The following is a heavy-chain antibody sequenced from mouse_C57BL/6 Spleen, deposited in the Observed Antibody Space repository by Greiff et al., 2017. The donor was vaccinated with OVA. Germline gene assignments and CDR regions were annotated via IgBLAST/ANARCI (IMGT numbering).Heavy chain of an antibody. D-gene: IGHD2-4*01. CDR3: ARFPYDYDGGFAY. CDR1: GYTFTSYW. V-gene: IGHV1-53*01. J-gene: IGHJ3*01. Sequence: VQLQQPGPELVKPGASVKLSCKASGYTFTSYWMHWVKQRPGQGLEWIGNINPSNGGTNYNEKFKSKATLTVDKSSSTAYMQLSSLTSEDSAVYYCARFPYDYDGGFAYWGQGTLVTVSA. CDR2: INPSNGGT.